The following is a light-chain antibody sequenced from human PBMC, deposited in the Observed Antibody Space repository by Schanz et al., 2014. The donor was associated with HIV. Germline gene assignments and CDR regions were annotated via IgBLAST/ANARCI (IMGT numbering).Light chain of an antibody. V-gene: IGKV1-33*01. J-gene: IGKJ5*01. Sequence: IRMTQSPSSLSASVGDRVTITCQASQDISNYLNWYQQKPGKAPKLLIYDASNLETGVPSRFSGGGSGTDFTFTITSLQPEDYATYFCQHFDSLPITFGQGTRLEIK. CDR3: QHFDSLPIT. CDR1: QDISNY. CDR2: DAS.